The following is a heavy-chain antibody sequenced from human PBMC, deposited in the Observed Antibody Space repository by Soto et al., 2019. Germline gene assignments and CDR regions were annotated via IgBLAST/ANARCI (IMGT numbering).Heavy chain of an antibody. D-gene: IGHD2-8*01. CDR1: GYTFSRYG. J-gene: IGHJ6*02. CDR3: AKNGQPPYYYYGMDV. CDR2: ISGYNADT. Sequence: QGQLVQSGPEVKKPGASVKVSCKASGYTFSRYGISWVRQAPGQGLEWMGWISGYNADTKYAQKVQGRVTMTIDTSTYTAYMELRSLTSDDTAIYYCAKNGQPPYYYYGMDVWGQGTTVTVSS. V-gene: IGHV1-18*01.